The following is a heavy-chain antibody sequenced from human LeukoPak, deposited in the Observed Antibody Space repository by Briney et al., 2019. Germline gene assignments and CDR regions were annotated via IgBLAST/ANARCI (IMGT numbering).Heavy chain of an antibody. D-gene: IGHD1-26*01. J-gene: IGHJ4*02. V-gene: IGHV4-39*01. Sequence: SETLSLTCTVSGGSISSSSYYWGWIRQPPGKGLEWIGSIYYSGSTYYNPSLKSRVTMSVDTSKNQFSLKLSSVTAADTAVYYCARRLGGATTKSCYFDYWGQGTLVTVSS. CDR3: ARRLGGATTKSCYFDY. CDR1: GGSISSSSYY. CDR2: IYYSGST.